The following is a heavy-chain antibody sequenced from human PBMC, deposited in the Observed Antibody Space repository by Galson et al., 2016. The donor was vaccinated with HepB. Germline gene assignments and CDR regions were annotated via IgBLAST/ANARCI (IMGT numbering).Heavy chain of an antibody. CDR1: GFTFKNYY. V-gene: IGHV3-21*01. CDR2: ISGSNSYI. D-gene: IGHD2-15*01. J-gene: IGHJ4*02. Sequence: SLRLSCAVSGFTFKNYYMNWVRQAPGRGLEWASSISGSNSYINYANSVKGRFTVSRGNAKNLLYLEMNSRTAEDTAVYYCARGLVVVATPFGYWGQGIPVAVSA. CDR3: ARGLVVVATPFGY.